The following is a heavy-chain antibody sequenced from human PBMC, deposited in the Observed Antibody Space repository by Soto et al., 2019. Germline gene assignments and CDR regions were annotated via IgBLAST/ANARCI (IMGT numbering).Heavy chain of an antibody. Sequence: QITLKESGPTLVKHTQTLTLTCTFSGFSLSTSGVAVGWIRQPPGKALEWLALIYWDDDKRYSPSLKNRLTITRDTSENQVVLTKTTMDPVDTATYYCAHRRTDNGDFDYWGQGTLVTVSS. J-gene: IGHJ4*02. CDR3: AHRRTDNGDFDY. CDR2: IYWDDDK. D-gene: IGHD2-21*02. V-gene: IGHV2-5*02. CDR1: GFSLSTSGVA.